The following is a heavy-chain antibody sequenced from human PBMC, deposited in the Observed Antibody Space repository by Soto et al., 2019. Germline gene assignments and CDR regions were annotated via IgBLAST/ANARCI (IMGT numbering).Heavy chain of an antibody. CDR1: GFIFSNFG. CDR2: IWYDGSNE. D-gene: IGHD6-19*01. V-gene: IGHV3-33*01. Sequence: GSLRLSCAASGFIFSNFGMHWVRQAPGKGLEWVAVIWYDGSNEYYADSVKGRFTISKDNSRNTLYLQMNSLRAEDTAVYYCARDDIPGIAVATYGMDVWGQGTTVTVSS. J-gene: IGHJ6*02. CDR3: ARDDIPGIAVATYGMDV.